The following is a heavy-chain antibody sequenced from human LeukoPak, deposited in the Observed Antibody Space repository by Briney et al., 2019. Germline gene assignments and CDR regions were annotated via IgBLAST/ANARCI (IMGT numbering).Heavy chain of an antibody. CDR2: ISSSSSYI. D-gene: IGHD3-3*01. V-gene: IGHV3-21*01. Sequence: GGSLRLSCAASGFTFSSYSMNWVRQAPGKGLEWVSSISSSSSYIYYADSVKGRFTISRDNAKNSLYLQMNSLRAEDTAVYYCARDSFPTYYDFWSGYPSDYWGQGTLVTVSS. CDR1: GFTFSSYS. J-gene: IGHJ4*02. CDR3: ARDSFPTYYDFWSGYPSDY.